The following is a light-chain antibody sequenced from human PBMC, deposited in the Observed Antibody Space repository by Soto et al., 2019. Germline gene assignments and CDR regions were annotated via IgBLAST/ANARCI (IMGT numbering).Light chain of an antibody. CDR2: GST. CDR3: QSYDSGLSGYV. J-gene: IGLJ1*01. V-gene: IGLV1-40*01. Sequence: QLVLTQPPSVSGAPGQRVTISCTGSSSNIGAGYDVHWYQHLPGTAPKLLIYGSTNRPSGVPDRFSGSKSGTSASLAITGLQAEDEADYYCQSYDSGLSGYVFGTGTKLTVL. CDR1: SSNIGAGYD.